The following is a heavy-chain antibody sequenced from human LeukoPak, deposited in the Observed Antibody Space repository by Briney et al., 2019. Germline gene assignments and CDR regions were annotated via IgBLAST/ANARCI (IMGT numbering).Heavy chain of an antibody. V-gene: IGHV4-39*07. CDR3: AREASCSGGSCSPPIYYYYYYIDV. Sequence: SETLSLACTVSGVSISSSNSYWGWIRQPPGKGLEWIGSIYYSGNTNYNPSHKSRVTISVDTSKNQFSLKLSSVTAADTAVYYCAREASCSGGSCSPPIYYYYYYIDVWGKGTTVTISS. J-gene: IGHJ6*03. CDR1: GVSISSSNSY. D-gene: IGHD2-15*01. CDR2: IYYSGNT.